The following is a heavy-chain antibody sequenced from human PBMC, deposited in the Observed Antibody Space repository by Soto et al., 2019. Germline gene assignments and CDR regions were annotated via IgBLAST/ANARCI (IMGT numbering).Heavy chain of an antibody. D-gene: IGHD2-15*01. CDR2: INPNSGGT. CDR1: GYTFTGYY. V-gene: IGHV1-2*04. J-gene: IGHJ6*03. Sequence: ASVKVSCKASGYTFTGYYMHWVRQAPGQGLEWMGWINPNSGGTNYAQKFQGWVTMTRDTSISTAYMELSRLRSDDTAVYYCARGYCSGGSCYSDYYYYMDVWGKGTTVTVS. CDR3: ARGYCSGGSCYSDYYYYMDV.